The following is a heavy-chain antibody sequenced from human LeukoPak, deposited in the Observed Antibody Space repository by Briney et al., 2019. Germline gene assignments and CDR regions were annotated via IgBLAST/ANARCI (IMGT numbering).Heavy chain of an antibody. CDR3: AKDLGIAAAGTEDAFDI. CDR1: GFTFSSYA. D-gene: IGHD6-13*01. J-gene: IGHJ3*02. CDR2: ISGSGGST. Sequence: GGSLRLSCAVSGFTFSSYAMSWVRQAPGKGLEWVSSISGSGGSTYYADSVKGRFTISRDNSKNTLYLQMNSLRAEDTAVYYCAKDLGIAAAGTEDAFDIWGQGTMVTVSS. V-gene: IGHV3-23*01.